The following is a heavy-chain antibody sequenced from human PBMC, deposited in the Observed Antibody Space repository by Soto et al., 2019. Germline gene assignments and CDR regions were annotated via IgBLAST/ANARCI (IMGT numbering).Heavy chain of an antibody. CDR2: IYYSGST. CDR1: GGSISSGGYS. J-gene: IGHJ4*02. CDR3: ARGMTTVTTLDY. V-gene: IGHV4-30-2*01. Sequence: QLQLQESGSGLVKPSQTLSLTCAVSGGSISSGGYSWSWIRQPPGKGLEWIGYIYYSGSTYYNPSLKRRGPISVDRSKNQFSLKLSSVPAADTAVYYCARGMTTVTTLDYWGQGTLVTVSS. D-gene: IGHD4-17*01.